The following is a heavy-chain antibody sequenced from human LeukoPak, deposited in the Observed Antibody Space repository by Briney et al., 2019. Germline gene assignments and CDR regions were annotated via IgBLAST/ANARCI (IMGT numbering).Heavy chain of an antibody. J-gene: IGHJ6*03. V-gene: IGHV1-69*05. CDR2: IIPIFGTA. CDR3: ARGPKGHYYYYYMDV. CDR1: GDTFISYS. Sequence: GASVKVPCKASGDTFISYSISWVRQAPGQGLERMGGIIPIFGTANYAQKFQGRVTITTDESTSTAYMELTSLRSEDTAVYYCARGPKGHYYYYYMDVWGKGTTVTVSS.